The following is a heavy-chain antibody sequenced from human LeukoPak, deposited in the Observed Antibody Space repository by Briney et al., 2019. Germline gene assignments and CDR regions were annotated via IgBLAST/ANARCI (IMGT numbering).Heavy chain of an antibody. CDR3: AKGSSTVTTVDH. D-gene: IGHD5-24*01. Sequence: RGSLRLSCAPSGFTFSSFAMRGVGPAPGKGVEWVSAVGGSGGRTYYADAVKGRFTISRDNSKNTLYLQMTSLRAQDTAVYYCAKGSSTVTTVDHWGQGTLVTVSS. J-gene: IGHJ4*02. V-gene: IGHV3-23*01. CDR2: VGGSGGRT. CDR1: GFTFSSFA.